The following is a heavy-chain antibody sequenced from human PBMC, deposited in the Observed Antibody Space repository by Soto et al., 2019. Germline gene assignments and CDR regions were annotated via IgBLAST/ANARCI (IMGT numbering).Heavy chain of an antibody. CDR1: GGSVSSNTYY. V-gene: IGHV4-39*01. J-gene: IGHJ4*02. CDR2: IHYSGST. Sequence: SATLTLTCTVSGGSVSSNTYYWVWIRQPPGKGLEWIGSIHYSGSTYYNPSFKNRVTMSVDTSKNQFSLKLSSVTAADTAVYYCARKYGDYISTQTILFDYWGQGTLVTVSP. D-gene: IGHD4-17*01. CDR3: ARKYGDYISTQTILFDY.